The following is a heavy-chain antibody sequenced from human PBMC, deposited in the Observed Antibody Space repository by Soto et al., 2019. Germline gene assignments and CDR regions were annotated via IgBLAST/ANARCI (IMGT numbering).Heavy chain of an antibody. CDR3: ASYRYCSGGSCLHAFDI. CDR2: ISSSSSYI. J-gene: IGHJ3*02. V-gene: IGHV3-21*01. CDR1: GFTFSSYS. D-gene: IGHD2-15*01. Sequence: PGGSLRLSCAASGFTFSSYSMNWVRQAPGKGLEWVSSISSSSSYIYYADSVKGRFTISRDNAKNSLYLQMNSLRAEDTAVYYCASYRYCSGGSCLHAFDIWGQGTMVTVSS.